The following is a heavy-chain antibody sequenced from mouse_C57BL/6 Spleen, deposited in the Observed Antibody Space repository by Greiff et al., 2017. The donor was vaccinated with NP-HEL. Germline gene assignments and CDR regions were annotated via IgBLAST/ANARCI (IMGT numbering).Heavy chain of an antibody. CDR2: IDPSDSYT. V-gene: IGHV1-50*01. CDR1: GYTFTSYW. D-gene: IGHD2-1*01. J-gene: IGHJ4*01. CDR3: ARDGNYDAMDY. Sequence: QVQLQQSGAELVKPGASVKLSCKASGYTFTSYWMQWVKQRPGQGLEWIGEIDPSDSYTNYNQKFKGKATLTVDTSSSTAYMQLSSLTSEDSAVYYCARDGNYDAMDYWGQGTSVTVSS.